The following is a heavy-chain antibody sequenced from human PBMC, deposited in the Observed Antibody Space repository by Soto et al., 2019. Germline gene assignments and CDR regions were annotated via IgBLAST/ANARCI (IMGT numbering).Heavy chain of an antibody. CDR3: ASGGYYDSSGSLTPNFIDY. CDR2: INHSGST. J-gene: IGHJ4*02. Sequence: SETLSLTCAVYGGSFSGYYWSWSRQPPGKGLEWIGEINHSGSTNYNPSLKSRVTISVDTSKNQFSLKLSSVTAADTAVYYCASGGYYDSSGSLTPNFIDYWGQGTLVT. V-gene: IGHV4-34*01. D-gene: IGHD3-22*01. CDR1: GGSFSGYY.